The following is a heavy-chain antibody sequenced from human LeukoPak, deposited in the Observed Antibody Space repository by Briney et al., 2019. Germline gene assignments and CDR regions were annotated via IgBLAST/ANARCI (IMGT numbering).Heavy chain of an antibody. D-gene: IGHD6-13*01. CDR2: IRSSGSTI. J-gene: IGHJ4*02. Sequence: GGSLRLSCAASGFTFSSYEMNWVRQAPGKGLEWVSYIRSSGSTIYYADSVKGRFTISRDNAKNSLYLQMNSLRAEDTAVYYCASMKYSSSWYFDYWGQGTLVTVSS. V-gene: IGHV3-48*03. CDR3: ASMKYSSSWYFDY. CDR1: GFTFSSYE.